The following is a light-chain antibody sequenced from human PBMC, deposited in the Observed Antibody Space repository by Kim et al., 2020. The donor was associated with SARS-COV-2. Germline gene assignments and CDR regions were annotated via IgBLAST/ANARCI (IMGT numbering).Light chain of an antibody. CDR3: QKYNNWPPVT. J-gene: IGKJ5*01. Sequence: SPGERATLSCRASQSVSSNLAWYQQKPGQAPRLLIYGASNRATGIPARFSGSRSGTEFTLTISSLQSEDFAVYYCQKYNNWPPVTFGQGTRLEIK. CDR2: GAS. CDR1: QSVSSN. V-gene: IGKV3-15*01.